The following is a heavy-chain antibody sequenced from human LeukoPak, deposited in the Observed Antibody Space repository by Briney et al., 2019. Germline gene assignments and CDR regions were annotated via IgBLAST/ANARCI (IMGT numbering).Heavy chain of an antibody. CDR3: AKDRGTSLCDAFDI. D-gene: IGHD6-25*01. J-gene: IGHJ3*02. CDR2: ITDSGGST. CDR1: GFTFSSYG. Sequence: GGSLRLSCAASGFTFSSYGMSWVRQAPGKGLEWVSVITDSGGSTYYADSVKGRFTISRDNSKNTLHLQMNSLGAEDTAVYYCAKDRGTSLCDAFDIWGQGTMVTVSS. V-gene: IGHV3-23*01.